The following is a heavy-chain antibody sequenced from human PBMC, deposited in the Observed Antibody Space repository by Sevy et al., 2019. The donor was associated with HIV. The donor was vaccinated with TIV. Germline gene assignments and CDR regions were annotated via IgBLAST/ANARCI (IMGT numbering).Heavy chain of an antibody. D-gene: IGHD3-16*01. Sequence: GGCLRLSCAASGFTVSSNYMSWVRQAPGKGLEWVSVIYSGGSTYYADSVKGRFTISRDNSKNTLYLQMNSLRAEDTAVYYCARVGSTSRGELDYWGHGTLVTVSS. CDR2: IYSGGST. V-gene: IGHV3-53*01. CDR1: GFTVSSNY. CDR3: ARVGSTSRGELDY. J-gene: IGHJ4*01.